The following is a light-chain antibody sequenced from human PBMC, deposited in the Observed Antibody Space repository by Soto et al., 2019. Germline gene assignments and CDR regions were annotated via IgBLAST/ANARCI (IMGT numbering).Light chain of an antibody. CDR2: EGS. V-gene: IGLV2-23*01. Sequence: SALTYPGSESVSPGHSITISCTGTSSDVGSYNLVSWYQQHPGKAPKLMIYEGSKRPSGVSNRFSGSKSGNTASLTISGLQAEDEADYYCCSYEGSSTSYVFGTGTKVTVL. CDR1: SSDVGSYNL. J-gene: IGLJ1*01. CDR3: CSYEGSSTSYV.